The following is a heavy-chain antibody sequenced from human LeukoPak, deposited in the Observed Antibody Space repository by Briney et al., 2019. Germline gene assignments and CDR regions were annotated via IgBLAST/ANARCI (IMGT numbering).Heavy chain of an antibody. Sequence: HPGGSLRLSCAASPVITFSDYWMSWVRQAPGKGLEWVAIIRQDGREKLYLDSVKGRFTISRDNAKSSVYLQINSLRAEDTAVYYCVGGIGWQPDYWGQGTLVTVSS. D-gene: IGHD6-19*01. CDR1: PVITFSDYW. CDR2: IRQDGREK. V-gene: IGHV3-7*03. CDR3: VGGIGWQPDY. J-gene: IGHJ4*02.